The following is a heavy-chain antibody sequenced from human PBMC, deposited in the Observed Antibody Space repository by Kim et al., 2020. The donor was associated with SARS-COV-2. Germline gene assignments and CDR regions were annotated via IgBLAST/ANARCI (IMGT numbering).Heavy chain of an antibody. Sequence: SETLSLTCTVSGGSLSTYYWSWIRQPPGKGLEWIGYMHYSGRANYSPSLTSRFAISVDTSKNHFSLNLTSVTAADTAKYFCARFQHGSGSYLDPFDIWGQGTLVTVSS. D-gene: IGHD3-10*01. CDR1: GGSLSTYY. J-gene: IGHJ3*02. CDR2: MHYSGRA. CDR3: ARFQHGSGSYLDPFDI. V-gene: IGHV4-59*01.